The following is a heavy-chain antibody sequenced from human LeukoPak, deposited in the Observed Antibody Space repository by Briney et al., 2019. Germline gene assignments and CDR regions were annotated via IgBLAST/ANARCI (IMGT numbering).Heavy chain of an antibody. CDR3: ARGRVLGVGWFDP. CDR2: INHSGST. Sequence: PSETLSLTCAVYGGSFSGYYWSWIRQPPGKGLEWIGEINHSGSTNYNPSLKSRVTISVDTSKNQFSLKLSSVTAADTAVYYCARGRVLGVGWFDPWGQGTLVTVSS. J-gene: IGHJ5*02. D-gene: IGHD3-10*01. CDR1: GGSFSGYY. V-gene: IGHV4-34*01.